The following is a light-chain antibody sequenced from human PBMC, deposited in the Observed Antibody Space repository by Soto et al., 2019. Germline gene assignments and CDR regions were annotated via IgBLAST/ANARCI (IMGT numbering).Light chain of an antibody. CDR3: QQSYNTLLT. J-gene: IGKJ5*01. Sequence: DIQMTQSPSSLSASVGDRVTITCRASQSISSYLNWYQQKPGKAPKLLIYAASSLQSGVPSRFSGSGSGTDFTLSISSLQPEDFATYYCQQSYNTLLTFGQGTRLEIK. CDR2: AAS. CDR1: QSISSY. V-gene: IGKV1-39*01.